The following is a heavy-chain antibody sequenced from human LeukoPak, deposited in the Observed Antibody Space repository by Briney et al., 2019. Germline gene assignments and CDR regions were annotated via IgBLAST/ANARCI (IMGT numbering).Heavy chain of an antibody. Sequence: ASVKVSCKASGYTFTGYYMHWVRQAPGQGLEWMGWINPNSGGTNYAQKFQGRVTMTRDTSISTAYMELSRLRSDGTAVYYCARDTTITMVRGVTVDYWARELWSPSPQ. CDR1: GYTFTGYY. CDR3: ARDTTITMVRGVTVDY. V-gene: IGHV1-2*02. D-gene: IGHD3-10*01. CDR2: INPNSGGT. J-gene: IGHJ4*02.